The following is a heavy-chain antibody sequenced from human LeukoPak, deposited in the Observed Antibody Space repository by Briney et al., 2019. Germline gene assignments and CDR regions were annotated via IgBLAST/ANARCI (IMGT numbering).Heavy chain of an antibody. CDR1: GYTFRDYG. Sequence: ASVKVSCKASGYTFRDYGITWVRQAPGQGLEWMGWISPYSGNTNYIQKLQGRVTMTTDTSTSTAYMELSSLRSEDTAVYYCARQSAGDAFDIWGQGTMVTVSS. CDR3: ARQSAGDAFDI. J-gene: IGHJ3*02. V-gene: IGHV1-18*01. CDR2: ISPYSGNT.